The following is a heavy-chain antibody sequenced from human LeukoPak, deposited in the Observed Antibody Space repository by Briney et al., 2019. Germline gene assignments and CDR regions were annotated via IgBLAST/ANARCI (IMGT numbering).Heavy chain of an antibody. V-gene: IGHV3-11*01. CDR1: GFTFSDYY. CDR2: ISSSGSTI. CDR3: VRVLMAAAGGDAFDM. D-gene: IGHD6-13*01. J-gene: IGHJ3*02. Sequence: GGSLRLSCAASGFTFSDYYMSWIRQAPGKGLEWVSYISSSGSTIYYADSVKGRFTISRDNAKNSLYLQMNSLRAEDTAVYYCVRVLMAAAGGDAFDMWAEGTMVSVSS.